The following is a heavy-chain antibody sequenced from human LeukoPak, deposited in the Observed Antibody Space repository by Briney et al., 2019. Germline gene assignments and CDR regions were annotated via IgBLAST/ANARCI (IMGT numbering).Heavy chain of an antibody. CDR3: APPVTTTFHFDY. CDR2: ISDNGAVT. V-gene: IGHV3-23*01. Sequence: GGSLRLSCAASGFSFSMYSMSWIRQAPGKGLEWVSVISDNGAVTFYGDSVKGRFTISRDNSKNTLYLQMNSLRAEDTAVYYCAPPVTTTFHFDYWGQGTLVTVSS. CDR1: GFSFSMYS. D-gene: IGHD4-17*01. J-gene: IGHJ4*02.